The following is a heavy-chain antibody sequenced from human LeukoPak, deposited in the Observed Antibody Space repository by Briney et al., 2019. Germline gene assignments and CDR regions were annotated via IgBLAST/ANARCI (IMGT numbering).Heavy chain of an antibody. J-gene: IGHJ4*02. CDR2: ISRSSSSI. D-gene: IGHD4-11*01. Sequence: GGSLRLSCAASGFTFDDYGMSWVRQAPGKGLEWVSYISRSSSSIYYADSVRGQFTISRDDAKNSLYLQMNSLRAEDTAVYYCARDRDYSFDFWGQGTLVTVSS. CDR3: ARDRDYSFDF. V-gene: IGHV3-48*04. CDR1: GFTFDDYG.